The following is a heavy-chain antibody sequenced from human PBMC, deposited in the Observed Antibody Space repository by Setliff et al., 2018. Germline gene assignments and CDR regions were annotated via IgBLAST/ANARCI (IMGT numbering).Heavy chain of an antibody. D-gene: IGHD3-22*01. V-gene: IGHV3-11*04. CDR3: ARLALTGYDSSGYYYALEYYYYMDV. J-gene: IGHJ6*03. CDR1: GFTFSDYY. Sequence: GGSLRLSCAASGFTFSDYYMRWIRQAPGKGLEWVSYISRSGSTIYCADSVKGRFTISRDNANQSLYLQMNSLRAEDTAVYYCARLALTGYDSSGYYYALEYYYYMDVWGKGTTVTVSS. CDR2: ISRSGSTI.